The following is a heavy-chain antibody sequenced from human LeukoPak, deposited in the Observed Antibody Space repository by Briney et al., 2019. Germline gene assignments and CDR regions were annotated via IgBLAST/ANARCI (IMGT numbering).Heavy chain of an antibody. CDR1: GFTFSSYW. CDR3: ARDRAVATMYFDY. CDR2: INTDGSST. V-gene: IGHV3-74*01. J-gene: IGHJ4*02. Sequence: GGSLRLSCAASGFTFSSYWMHWVRQAPGKGLVWVSRINTDGSSTTYADSVKGRFTISRDNAENTLYLQMNSLRAEDTAVYYCARDRAVATMYFDYWGQGTLVTVSS. D-gene: IGHD5-12*01.